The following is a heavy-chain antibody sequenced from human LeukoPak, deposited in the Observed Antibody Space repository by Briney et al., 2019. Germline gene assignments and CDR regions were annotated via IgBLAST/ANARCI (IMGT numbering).Heavy chain of an antibody. D-gene: IGHD2-2*01. Sequence: ASVKVSCKASGYTFTSYGISWVRQAPGQGLEWMGWISAYNGNTNYAQKLQGRVTMTTDTSTSTAYMELRSLRSDDTAVYYCARDGFRYCSSTSCPIMDVWGKGTTVTVSS. CDR3: ARDGFRYCSSTSCPIMDV. CDR2: ISAYNGNT. V-gene: IGHV1-18*01. CDR1: GYTFTSYG. J-gene: IGHJ6*03.